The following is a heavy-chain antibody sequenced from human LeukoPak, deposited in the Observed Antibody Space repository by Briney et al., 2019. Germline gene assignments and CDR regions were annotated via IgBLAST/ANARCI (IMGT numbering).Heavy chain of an antibody. D-gene: IGHD6-13*01. CDR1: GGSFSGYY. Sequence: SETLSLTCAVYGGSFSGYYWSWIRQPPGKGLEWIGEINHSGSTNYNPSLKSRVTISVETSKNQFSLKLSSVTAADTAVYYCARAFSSWGGYYYYYMDVWGKGTTVTVSS. V-gene: IGHV4-34*01. CDR3: ARAFSSWGGYYYYYMDV. CDR2: INHSGST. J-gene: IGHJ6*03.